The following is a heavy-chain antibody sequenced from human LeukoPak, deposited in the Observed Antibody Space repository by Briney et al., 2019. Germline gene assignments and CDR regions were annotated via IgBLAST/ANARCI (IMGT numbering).Heavy chain of an antibody. D-gene: IGHD3-3*01. CDR2: MNPNSGNT. Sequence: ASVKVSCKASGYTFTSYDINWVRQATGQGLEWMGWMNPNSGNTGYAQKFQGRVTMTRNTSISTAYMELSSLRSEDTAVYYCARGYDFWSGYYTDYNYGMDVWGQGTTVTVSS. CDR1: GYTFTSYD. V-gene: IGHV1-8*01. CDR3: ARGYDFWSGYYTDYNYGMDV. J-gene: IGHJ6*02.